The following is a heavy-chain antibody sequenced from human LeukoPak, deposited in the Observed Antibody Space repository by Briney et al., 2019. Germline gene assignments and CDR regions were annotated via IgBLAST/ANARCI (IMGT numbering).Heavy chain of an antibody. Sequence: TGGSLRLSCAASGFTFSSYAMHWVRQAPGKGLQSVSAINTNGDSTYYASSVKGRFAISRDNSKNTLYLQMNSLRAEDTAVYYCARGLTVTAFDYWGQGTLVTVSS. J-gene: IGHJ4*02. CDR2: INTNGDST. V-gene: IGHV3-64*01. D-gene: IGHD4-17*01. CDR3: ARGLTVTAFDY. CDR1: GFTFSSYA.